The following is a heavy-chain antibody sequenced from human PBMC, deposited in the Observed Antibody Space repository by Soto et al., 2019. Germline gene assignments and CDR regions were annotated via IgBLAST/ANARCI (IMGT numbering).Heavy chain of an antibody. CDR1: GYTFTGYY. CDR3: ARDRHPPSGYDGYWYFDL. D-gene: IGHD5-12*01. Sequence: GASVKVSCKASGYTFTGYYMHWVRRAPGQGLEWMGWINPNSGGTNYAQKFQGWVTMTRDTSISTAYMELSRLRSDDTAVYYCARDRHPPSGYDGYWYFDLWGRGTLVTVSS. V-gene: IGHV1-2*04. J-gene: IGHJ2*01. CDR2: INPNSGGT.